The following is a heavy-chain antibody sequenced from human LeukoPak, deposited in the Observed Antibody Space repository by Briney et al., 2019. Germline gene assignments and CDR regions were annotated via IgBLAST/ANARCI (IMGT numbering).Heavy chain of an antibody. D-gene: IGHD6-25*01. Sequence: GGSLRLSCSASGITFSSYAMSWVRQAPGKGLEWVSTISGSGGRTYYADSVKGRFTISRDNSKDTLYLLMNSLRAEDTAVYYCARAETTAGSYWGQGTLVTVSS. V-gene: IGHV3-23*01. CDR2: ISGSGGRT. CDR1: GITFSSYA. J-gene: IGHJ4*02. CDR3: ARAETTAGSY.